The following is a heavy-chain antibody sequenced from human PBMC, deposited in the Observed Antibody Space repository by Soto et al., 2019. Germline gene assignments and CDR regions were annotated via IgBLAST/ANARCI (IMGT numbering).Heavy chain of an antibody. CDR2: ISSGSTNR. CDR3: ARDRNAAGSDY. CDR1: GFTFSDFY. Sequence: PGGSLRLSCAASGFTFSDFYMSWIRQAPGKGLEWISYISSGSTNRFYADSVKGRFTVSRDNAKNSVYLQMDSLRAEDTAVYYCARDRNAAGSDYWGQGTLVTVSS. D-gene: IGHD1-1*01. V-gene: IGHV3-11*01. J-gene: IGHJ4*02.